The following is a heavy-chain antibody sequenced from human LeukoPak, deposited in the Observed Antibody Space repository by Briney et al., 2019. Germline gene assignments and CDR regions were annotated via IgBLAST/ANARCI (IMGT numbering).Heavy chain of an antibody. Sequence: SETLSLTCGVYGGSFSGYYWSWIRQPPGKGLVWIGEVNHGGSTNYNPSLKSRVTISLDTSKNQFSLKLTSVTAADTAVYYCARDSPPAYCSGGSCYFDYWGQGTLVTVSS. CDR2: VNHGGST. CDR1: GGSFSGYY. CDR3: ARDSPPAYCSGGSCYFDY. D-gene: IGHD2-15*01. J-gene: IGHJ4*02. V-gene: IGHV4-34*01.